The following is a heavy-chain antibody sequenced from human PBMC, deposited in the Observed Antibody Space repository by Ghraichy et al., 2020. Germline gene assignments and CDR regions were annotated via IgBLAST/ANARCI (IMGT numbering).Heavy chain of an antibody. J-gene: IGHJ4*02. CDR2: IYYSGST. D-gene: IGHD5-18*01. Sequence: SETLSLTCTVSSGSINSYYWSWIRQPPGKGLEWIGYIYYSGSTNYNPSLKSRVTMSVDTSKNQFSLKLSSVTAADTAVYYCARQGTMAGYNYVFFDYWGQGTLVTVSS. CDR1: SGSINSYY. CDR3: ARQGTMAGYNYVFFDY. V-gene: IGHV4-59*08.